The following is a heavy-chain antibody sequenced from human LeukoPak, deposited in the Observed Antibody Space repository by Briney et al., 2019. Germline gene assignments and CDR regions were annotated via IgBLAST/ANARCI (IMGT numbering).Heavy chain of an antibody. V-gene: IGHV4-59*01. CDR2: MQSTGNS. D-gene: IGHD5-18*01. Sequence: SETLSLTCSVSGDSISTYHWNWIRKSPGKGLEWIAYMQSTGNSKYNPSLKSRATMSVDTSKNQVVLNLSSVTAADTAVYYCARDKRHSYGRYFAHWGQGMLVTVSS. CDR1: GDSISTYH. CDR3: ARDKRHSYGRYFAH. J-gene: IGHJ4*02.